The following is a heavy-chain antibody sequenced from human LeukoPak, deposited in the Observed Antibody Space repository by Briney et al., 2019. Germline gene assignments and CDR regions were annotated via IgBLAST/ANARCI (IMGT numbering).Heavy chain of an antibody. CDR2: ISGSGVST. Sequence: PGGSLRLSCAASGFTFSSYAMSWVRQAPGKGLEWVSAISGSGVSTHYADSVKGRFTVSGDTSQNTLYLQMNSLRAEDMAVYYCAKGLAAADYYFDYWGQGALVTVSS. CDR1: GFTFSSYA. V-gene: IGHV3-23*01. J-gene: IGHJ4*02. D-gene: IGHD6-13*01. CDR3: AKGLAAADYYFDY.